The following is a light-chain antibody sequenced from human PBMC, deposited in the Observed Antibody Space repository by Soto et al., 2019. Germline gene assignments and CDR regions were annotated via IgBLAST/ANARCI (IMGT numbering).Light chain of an antibody. CDR1: SGHSSNA. CDR2: LNSDGTY. V-gene: IGLV4-69*01. CDR3: QTWGTGFKV. J-gene: IGLJ2*01. Sequence: QSVLTQSPSASASLGASVKLTCTLSSGHSSNAIAWHQQQPEKGPRYLMKLNSDGTYTKGDGIPDRFSGSSSGAERYLTISRLQSEDEADYYCQTWGTGFKVFGGGTKLTVL.